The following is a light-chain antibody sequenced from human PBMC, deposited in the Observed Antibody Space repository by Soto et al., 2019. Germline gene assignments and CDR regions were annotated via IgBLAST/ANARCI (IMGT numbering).Light chain of an antibody. CDR2: DAS. CDR3: QQYNSYWT. J-gene: IGKJ1*01. Sequence: DIQMTQSPSSLSASVGDRVTITCQASQSINNYLNWYQQKPGKAPKLLIYDASSLESGVPSRFSGSGSGTEFTLTISSLQPDDFATYYCQQYNSYWTFGQGTKVDI. CDR1: QSINNY. V-gene: IGKV1-5*01.